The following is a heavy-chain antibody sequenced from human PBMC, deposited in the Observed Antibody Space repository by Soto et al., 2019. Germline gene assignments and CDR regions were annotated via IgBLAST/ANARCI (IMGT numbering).Heavy chain of an antibody. V-gene: IGHV1-24*01. Sequence: ASVKVSCKVSGYTLTELSMHWVRQAPGKGLEWMGGFDPEDGETIYAQKFQGRVTMTEDTSTDTAYMELSSLRSEDTVVYYCATDRPPTIQLRAGDYYYGMDVWGQGTTVTVSS. CDR2: FDPEDGET. CDR1: GYTLTELS. CDR3: ATDRPPTIQLRAGDYYYGMDV. J-gene: IGHJ6*02. D-gene: IGHD5-18*01.